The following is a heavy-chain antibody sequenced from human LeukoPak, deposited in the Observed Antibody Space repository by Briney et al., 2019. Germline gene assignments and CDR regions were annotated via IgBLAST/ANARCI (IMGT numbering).Heavy chain of an antibody. V-gene: IGHV1-69*01. D-gene: IGHD2-2*01. J-gene: IGHJ6*03. CDR2: IIPIFGTA. Sequence: SVKVSCKASGGTFSSYAISWVRQAPGQGLEWMGGIIPIFGTANYAQKFQGRVTITADESTSTAYMELRSLRSDDTAVYYCARIIVVVPAAKKGSYYYMDVWGKGTTVTVSS. CDR1: GGTFSSYA. CDR3: ARIIVVVPAAKKGSYYYMDV.